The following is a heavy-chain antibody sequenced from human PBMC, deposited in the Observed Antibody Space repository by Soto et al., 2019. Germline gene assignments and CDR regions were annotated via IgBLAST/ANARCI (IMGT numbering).Heavy chain of an antibody. CDR1: GFSFRTNA. V-gene: IGHV3-33*01. CDR3: ARDSSGVTTYFDS. CDR2: IWYDGSKK. Sequence: QVQLVESGGGVVQPGRSLRLSCAASGFSFRTNALHWVGQPPAKGLEWVAVIWYDGSKKYYEDAVKGRFTISRDNSKNTLYLEMNSLRAEDTAVYYCARDSSGVTTYFDSWGQGSLVTVSS. J-gene: IGHJ4*02. D-gene: IGHD4-17*01.